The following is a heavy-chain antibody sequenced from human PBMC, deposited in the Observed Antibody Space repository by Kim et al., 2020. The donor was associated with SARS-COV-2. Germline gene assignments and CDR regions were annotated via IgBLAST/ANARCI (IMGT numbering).Heavy chain of an antibody. V-gene: IGHV4-34*01. Sequence: SETLSLTCAVYAGSFSGYYWSWIRQPPGKGLEWIGEINHSGSTNYNPSLKSRVTISVDTSKNQFSLKLSSVTAADTAVYYCARDLPLLWGISSGMDVWG. CDR3: ARDLPLLWGISSGMDV. D-gene: IGHD3-10*01. CDR2: INHSGST. CDR1: AGSFSGYY. J-gene: IGHJ6*02.